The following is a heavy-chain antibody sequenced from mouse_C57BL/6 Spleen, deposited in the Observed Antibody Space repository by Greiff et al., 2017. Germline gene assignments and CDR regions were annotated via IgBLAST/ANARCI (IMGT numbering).Heavy chain of an antibody. Sequence: EVQLQQSGPGLVKPSQSLSLTCSVTGYSITSGYYWNWIRQFPGNKLEWMGYISYDGSNNYNPSLKNRISITRDTSKNQFFLKLNSVTTEDTATYYCARASTVVAPFDYWGQGTTLTVSS. V-gene: IGHV3-6*01. J-gene: IGHJ2*01. CDR2: ISYDGSN. CDR3: ARASTVVAPFDY. CDR1: GYSITSGYY. D-gene: IGHD1-1*01.